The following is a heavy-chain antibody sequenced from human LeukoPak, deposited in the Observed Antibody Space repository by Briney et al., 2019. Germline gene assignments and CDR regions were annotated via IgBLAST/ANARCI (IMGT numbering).Heavy chain of an antibody. CDR2: MWYDGSDS. V-gene: IGHV3-33*03. J-gene: IGHJ4*02. CDR3: AKDSSWSIDVPYYFDY. Sequence: HPGRSLRLSCVASGFSLSSYGIHWVRQAPGKGLEWVAVMWYDGSDSYYADSVKGRFTISRDNAKNSLYLQMNSLRAEDTALYYCAKDSSWSIDVPYYFDYWGQGTLVTVSS. D-gene: IGHD6-13*01. CDR1: GFSLSSYG.